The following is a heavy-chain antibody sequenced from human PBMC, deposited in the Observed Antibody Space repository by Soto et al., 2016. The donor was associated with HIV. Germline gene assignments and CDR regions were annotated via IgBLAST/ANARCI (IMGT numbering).Heavy chain of an antibody. D-gene: IGHD3-22*01. CDR1: GFTFSSYW. CDR2: INSDGSST. Sequence: EVQLVESGGGLVQPGGSLRLSCAASGFTFSSYWMHWVRQAPGKGLVWVSRINSDGSSTSYADSVKGRFTISRDNAKNTLYLQMNSLRAEDTAVYYCARVPLTMIVEDAFDIWGQGTMVTVSS. CDR3: ARVPLTMIVEDAFDI. V-gene: IGHV3-74*01. J-gene: IGHJ3*02.